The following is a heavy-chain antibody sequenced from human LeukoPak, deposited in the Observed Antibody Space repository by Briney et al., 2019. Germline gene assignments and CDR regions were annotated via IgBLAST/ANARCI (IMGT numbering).Heavy chain of an antibody. J-gene: IGHJ4*02. D-gene: IGHD2-2*01. CDR1: GGSISSSSYY. CDR3: ARVGTRDGY. V-gene: IGHV4-39*01. Sequence: SETLSLTCTVSGGSISSSSYYWGWIRQPPGKGLEWIGSIYYSGSTYYNPSLKSRVTISVDTSKNQFSLKLSSVTAADTAVYYCARVGTRDGYWGQGTLVTVSS. CDR2: IYYSGST.